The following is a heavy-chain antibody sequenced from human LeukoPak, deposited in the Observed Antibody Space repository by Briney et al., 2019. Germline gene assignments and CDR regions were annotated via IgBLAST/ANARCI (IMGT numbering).Heavy chain of an antibody. CDR3: ASSGWYPKRYPFDY. D-gene: IGHD6-19*01. Sequence: SETLSLTCTVSGGSISSGSYYWSWIRQPAGKGLEWIGRIYTSGSTNYNPSLKSRVTISVDTSKNQFSLKLSSVTAADTAVYYCASSGWYPKRYPFDYWGQGTLVTVSS. J-gene: IGHJ4*02. V-gene: IGHV4-61*02. CDR1: GGSISSGSYY. CDR2: IYTSGST.